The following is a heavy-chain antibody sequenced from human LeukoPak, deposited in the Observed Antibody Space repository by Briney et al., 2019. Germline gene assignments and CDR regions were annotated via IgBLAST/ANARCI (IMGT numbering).Heavy chain of an antibody. CDR3: ARRAVENAWIQLWSQYYLDY. CDR2: IYPGDSDT. CDR1: GYSFTTYW. V-gene: IGHV5-51*01. D-gene: IGHD5-18*01. Sequence: GESLKISCKTSGYSFTTYWIGWVRQMPGTGLELMGIIYPGDSDTRYSPSFEGQVTISADKSISTAYLQWSSLKASDTAMYYCARRAVENAWIQLWSQYYLDYWGQGTLVTVSS. J-gene: IGHJ4*02.